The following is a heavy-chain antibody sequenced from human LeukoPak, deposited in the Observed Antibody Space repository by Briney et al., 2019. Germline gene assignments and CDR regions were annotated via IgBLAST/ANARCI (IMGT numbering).Heavy chain of an antibody. V-gene: IGHV3-7*01. Sequence: GGSLRLSCAASGFTFSSYWVSWVRQAPGKGLEWVANIKQDGSEKYYVDSVKGRFTISRDNAKNSLYLQMNSLRAEDTAVYYCARDNSYYYDSSGYNYWGQGTLVTVSS. CDR1: GFTFSSYW. J-gene: IGHJ4*02. D-gene: IGHD3-22*01. CDR3: ARDNSYYYDSSGYNY. CDR2: IKQDGSEK.